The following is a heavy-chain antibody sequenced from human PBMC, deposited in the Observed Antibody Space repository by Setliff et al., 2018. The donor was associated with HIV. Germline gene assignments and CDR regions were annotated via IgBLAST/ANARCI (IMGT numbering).Heavy chain of an antibody. J-gene: IGHJ4*02. D-gene: IGHD4-4*01. CDR3: AKDGHRRSDYSNYDDY. Sequence: GSLRLSCAASGFTFDDYGMSWVRQAPGKGLEWVSGINWNGGSTGYADSVKGRFTFSRDNGKNSLYLQMNSLRAEDTALYFCAKDGHRRSDYSNYDDYWGQGTLVTVSS. CDR1: GFTFDDYG. CDR2: INWNGGST. V-gene: IGHV3-20*04.